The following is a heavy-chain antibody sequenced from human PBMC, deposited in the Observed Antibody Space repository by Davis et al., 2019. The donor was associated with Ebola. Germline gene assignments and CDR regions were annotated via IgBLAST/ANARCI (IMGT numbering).Heavy chain of an antibody. Sequence: PSETLSLTCAVSGYSISSGYYWGWIRQPPGKGLEWIGSIYHSGSTYYNPSLKSRVTISVDTSKNQFSLKLSSVTAADTAVYYCARVGAAAGIVVGWGQGTLVTVSS. CDR2: IYHSGST. V-gene: IGHV4-38-2*01. J-gene: IGHJ4*02. D-gene: IGHD6-13*01. CDR1: GYSISSGYY. CDR3: ARVGAAAGIVVG.